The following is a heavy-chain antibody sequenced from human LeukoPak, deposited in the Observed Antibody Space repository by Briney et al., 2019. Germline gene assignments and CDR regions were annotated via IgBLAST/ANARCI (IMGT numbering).Heavy chain of an antibody. CDR2: ISSSSSTI. CDR1: GFTFSSYS. CDR3: ARADLQWLVPDY. D-gene: IGHD6-19*01. Sequence: GGSLRLSCAASGFTFSSYSMNWVHQAPGKGLEWVSYISSSSSTIYYADSVKGRFTISRDNAKNSPYLQMNSLRDEDTAVYYCARADLQWLVPDYWGQGTLVTVSS. V-gene: IGHV3-48*02. J-gene: IGHJ4*02.